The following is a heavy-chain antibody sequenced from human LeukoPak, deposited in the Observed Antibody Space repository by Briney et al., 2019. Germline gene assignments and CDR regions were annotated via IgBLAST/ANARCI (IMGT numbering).Heavy chain of an antibody. V-gene: IGHV3-30*04. D-gene: IGHD3-10*01. Sequence: GGSLRVSCAASGFTFSNNVIHWVRQAPGKGLEWVAMISYDGSDKYYADSVKGRFTISRDNSKNTLYLQMTSLRAEDTAVYYCARDLYGSRCKRCGMDVWGKGTTVTVSS. CDR3: ARDLYGSRCKRCGMDV. CDR1: GFTFSNNV. J-gene: IGHJ6*04. CDR2: ISYDGSDK.